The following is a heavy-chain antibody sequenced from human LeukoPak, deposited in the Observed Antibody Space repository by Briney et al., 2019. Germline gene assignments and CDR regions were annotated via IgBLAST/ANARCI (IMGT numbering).Heavy chain of an antibody. CDR3: ARDHRDYFDY. CDR1: GFTFSSYN. Sequence: GGSLRLSCAASGFTFSSYNMNWVRQAPGKGLEWVSSISSSSSYIYYADSVKGRFTISRDNAKKSLYLQMDSLRADDTAVYYCARDHRDYFDYWGQGTLVTVSS. J-gene: IGHJ4*02. CDR2: ISSSSSYI. V-gene: IGHV3-21*01.